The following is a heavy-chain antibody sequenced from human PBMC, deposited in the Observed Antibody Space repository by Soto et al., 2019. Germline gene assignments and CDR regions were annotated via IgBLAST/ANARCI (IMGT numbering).Heavy chain of an antibody. CDR1: GYTFTTYS. Sequence: ASVKVSSKTSGYTFTTYSISWVRQAPGQGLEWMGWISAYNGNTNYAQKFQGRVTMTTDTSTTTAYMELRSLRSDDTAVFYCARDHRPTTVTQYYFDYWGQGTLVTVSS. J-gene: IGHJ4*02. CDR2: ISAYNGNT. D-gene: IGHD4-4*01. CDR3: ARDHRPTTVTQYYFDY. V-gene: IGHV1-18*01.